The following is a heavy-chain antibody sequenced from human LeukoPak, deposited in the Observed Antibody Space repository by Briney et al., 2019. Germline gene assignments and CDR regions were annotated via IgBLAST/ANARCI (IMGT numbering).Heavy chain of an antibody. CDR1: GGAPRSYY. CDR3: ARGRDQLLSLFPEYYFDY. V-gene: IGHV4-59*01. J-gene: IGHJ4*02. CDR2: IYYSGST. Sequence: SETPSLTPTVSGGAPRSYYWSWMPQPPGQGLEWSGYIYYSGSTNYNPSLKSRLTISLDTSKNKFSQQLSSVTAADTAVYYCARGRDQLLSLFPEYYFDYWGQGTLVTVSS. D-gene: IGHD2-2*01.